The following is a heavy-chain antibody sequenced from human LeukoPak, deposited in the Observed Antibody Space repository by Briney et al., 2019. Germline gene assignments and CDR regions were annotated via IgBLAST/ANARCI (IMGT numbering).Heavy chain of an antibody. J-gene: IGHJ4*02. CDR2: ITGGGDTT. CDR3: AKERSEVVVAATNY. CDR1: GFSFSNFA. V-gene: IGHV3-23*01. Sequence: GGSLRLSCAASGFSFSNFAMTWVRQAPGKGLEWVSSITGGGDTTYYADSVRGRFTISRDNSKNTLSLQINSLRAEDTAVYYCAKERSEVVVAATNYWGQGTLVTVSS. D-gene: IGHD2-15*01.